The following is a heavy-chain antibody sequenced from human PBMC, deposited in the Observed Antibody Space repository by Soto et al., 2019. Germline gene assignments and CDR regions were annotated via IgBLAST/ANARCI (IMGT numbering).Heavy chain of an antibody. J-gene: IGHJ6*02. Sequence: PSEALSLTCTVSGGSISSGGYYWSWIRQHPGKGLEWIGYIYYSGSTYYNPSLKSRVTISVDTSKNQFSLKLSSVTAADTAVYYCARDRLVAATHYYYGMDVWGQGTTVTVSS. CDR3: ARDRLVAATHYYYGMDV. V-gene: IGHV4-31*03. CDR2: IYYSGST. CDR1: GGSISSGGYY. D-gene: IGHD2-15*01.